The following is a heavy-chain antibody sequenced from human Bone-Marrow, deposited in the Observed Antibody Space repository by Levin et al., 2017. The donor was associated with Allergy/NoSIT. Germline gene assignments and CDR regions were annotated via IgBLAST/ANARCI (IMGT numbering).Heavy chain of an antibody. CDR1: GFTFSSYG. CDR3: AKDRVVVVPAATAMDV. J-gene: IGHJ6*02. D-gene: IGHD2-2*01. V-gene: IGHV3-30*18. Sequence: GGSLRLSCAASGFTFSSYGMHWVRQAPGKGLEWVAVISYDGSNKYYADSVKGRFTISRDNSKNTLYLQMNSLRAEDTAVYYCAKDRVVVVPAATAMDVWGQGTTVTVSS. CDR2: ISYDGSNK.